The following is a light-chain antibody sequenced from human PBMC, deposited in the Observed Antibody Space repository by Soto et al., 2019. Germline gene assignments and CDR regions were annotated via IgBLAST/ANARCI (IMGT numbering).Light chain of an antibody. Sequence: DIQMTQSPSSLSASVGDRVTITCRASQSISNFLNWYQQKPGKAPKVLIYASFSLQSGVPSRFSGSGSGTDFTLTISSLQPEDFGTYYCQQGYSSPRTFGQGTKVEIK. CDR1: QSISNF. J-gene: IGKJ1*01. CDR2: ASF. V-gene: IGKV1-39*01. CDR3: QQGYSSPRT.